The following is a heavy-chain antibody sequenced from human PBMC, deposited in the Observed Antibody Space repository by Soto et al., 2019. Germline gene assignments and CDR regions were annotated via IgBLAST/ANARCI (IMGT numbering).Heavy chain of an antibody. CDR2: IWHDGIKK. Sequence: QVRLVESGGGVVQPGRSLRLSCAASGFSFSSYGMHWVRQAPGKGLECVAVIWHDGIKKYYADSVKGRLITSRDNSKNSLYVQINSLRAEDTAVYFWARGSIVAAEYGMDVWGQGTKVTVS. CDR3: ARGSIVAAEYGMDV. CDR1: GFSFSSYG. J-gene: IGHJ6*02. D-gene: IGHD6-13*01. V-gene: IGHV3-33*01.